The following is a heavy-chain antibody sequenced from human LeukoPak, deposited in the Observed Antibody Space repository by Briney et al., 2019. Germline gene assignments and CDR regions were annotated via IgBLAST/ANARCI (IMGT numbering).Heavy chain of an antibody. J-gene: IGHJ4*02. Sequence: PSETLSLTCTVSGGSISSYYWSWIRQPPGKGLEWIGYIYYSGTTNYNPSLKSRVTISVDTSKNQLSLKLSSVTAADTAVYNCARHRNYYFDYWGQGTLVTVSS. CDR3: ARHRNYYFDY. V-gene: IGHV4-59*08. CDR2: IYYSGTT. CDR1: GGSISSYY.